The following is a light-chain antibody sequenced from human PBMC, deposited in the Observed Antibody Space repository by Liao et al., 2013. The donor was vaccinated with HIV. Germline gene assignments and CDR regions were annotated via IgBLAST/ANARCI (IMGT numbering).Light chain of an antibody. J-gene: IGLJ2*01. Sequence: SYVLTQPPSVSVAPGKTAKMTCGGDDIGAKTVHWYQQKPGQSPVLVIYQDTKRPSGIPERFSGSNSGNTATLTISGTQAMDEADYYCQAWDTTTAVFGGGTKLTVL. CDR1: DIGAKT. CDR3: QAWDTTTAV. V-gene: IGLV3-1*01. CDR2: QDT.